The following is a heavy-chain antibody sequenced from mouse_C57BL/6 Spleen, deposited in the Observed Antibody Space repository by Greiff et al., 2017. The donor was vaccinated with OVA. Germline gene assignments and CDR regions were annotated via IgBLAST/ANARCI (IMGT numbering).Heavy chain of an antibody. CDR3: ARHGLLYYAMDY. CDR1: GFSLTSYG. Sequence: VKLQESGPGLVAPSQSLSITCTVSGFSLTSYGVHWVRQPPGKGLEWLVVIWSDGSTTYNSALKSRLSISKDNSKSQVFLKMNSLQTDDTAMYYCARHGLLYYAMDYWGQGTSVTVSS. J-gene: IGHJ4*01. V-gene: IGHV2-6-1*01. CDR2: IWSDGST.